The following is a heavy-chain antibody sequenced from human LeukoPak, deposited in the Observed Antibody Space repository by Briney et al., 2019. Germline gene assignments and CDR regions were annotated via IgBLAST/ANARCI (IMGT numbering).Heavy chain of an antibody. CDR3: ARLLDYGDLFDY. J-gene: IGHJ4*02. V-gene: IGHV1-69*13. Sequence: ASVTVSCKASGGTFSSYAINWVRQAPGQGLEWMGGIIPIFGTANYAQKFQGRVTITADQSTSTAYMELSSLRSEDTAVYYCARLLDYGDLFDYWGQGTLVTVSS. CDR1: GGTFSSYA. D-gene: IGHD4-17*01. CDR2: IIPIFGTA.